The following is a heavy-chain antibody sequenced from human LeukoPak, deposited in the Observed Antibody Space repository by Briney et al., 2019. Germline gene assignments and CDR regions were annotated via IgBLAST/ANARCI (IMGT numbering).Heavy chain of an antibody. V-gene: IGHV4-31*03. Sequence: SETLSLTCTVSGGSISSGGYYWSWIRQHPGKGLEWIGYIDYSGSTYYNPSLKSRVTISVDTSKNQFSLKLSSVTAADTAVYYCARVPIFGVVFDYWGQGTLVTVSS. D-gene: IGHD3-3*01. CDR1: GGSISSGGYY. CDR3: ARVPIFGVVFDY. J-gene: IGHJ4*02. CDR2: IDYSGST.